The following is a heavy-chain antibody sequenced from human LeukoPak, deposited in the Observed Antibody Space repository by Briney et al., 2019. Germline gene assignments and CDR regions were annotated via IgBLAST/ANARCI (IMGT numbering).Heavy chain of an antibody. V-gene: IGHV3-11*04. CDR2: ISGSGSTI. Sequence: GGSLRLSCAASGFTFSDYYMSWIRQAPGKGLEWVSYISGSGSTIYYADSVKGRFTISRDNAKNSLYLQMNSLRAEDTAVYHCARHSSSTSCFDYWGQGALVTVSS. D-gene: IGHD2-2*01. CDR3: ARHSSSTSCFDY. J-gene: IGHJ4*02. CDR1: GFTFSDYY.